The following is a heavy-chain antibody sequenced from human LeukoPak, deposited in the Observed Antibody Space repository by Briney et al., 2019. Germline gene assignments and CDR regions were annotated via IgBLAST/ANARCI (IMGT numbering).Heavy chain of an antibody. V-gene: IGHV3-74*01. CDR3: AGHYGSGRYHYCYMDV. Sequence: GGSLRLSCAASRLIFSSYWMHWVRQAPGKGLVWVSRINSDGSSTIYADSVKGRFTISRDYAKNTVYLQMNSLRVDDTAVYYCAGHYGSGRYHYCYMDVWGRGTTVTVSS. CDR1: RLIFSSYW. D-gene: IGHD3-10*01. J-gene: IGHJ6*03. CDR2: INSDGSST.